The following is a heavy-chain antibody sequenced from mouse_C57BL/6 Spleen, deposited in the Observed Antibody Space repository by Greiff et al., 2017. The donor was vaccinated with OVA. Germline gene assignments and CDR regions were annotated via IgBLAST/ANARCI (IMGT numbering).Heavy chain of an antibody. J-gene: IGHJ4*01. V-gene: IGHV1-50*01. Sequence: QVQLQQPGAELVKPGASVKLSCKASGYTFTSYWMQWVKQRPGQGLEWIGEIDPSDSYTNYNQKFKGKATLTVDTSSSTAYMKLSSLTSEDAAVYYSARVAQDTANAMDYWGQGTSVTVSS. D-gene: IGHD3-2*02. CDR2: IDPSDSYT. CDR1: GYTFTSYW. CDR3: ARVAQDTANAMDY.